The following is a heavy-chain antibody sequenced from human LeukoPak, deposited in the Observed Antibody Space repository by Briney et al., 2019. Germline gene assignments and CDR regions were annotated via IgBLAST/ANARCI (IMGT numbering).Heavy chain of an antibody. V-gene: IGHV4-39*01. CDR1: GGSISSSSYY. J-gene: IGHJ6*03. Sequence: SETLSLXCTVSGGSISSSSYYWGWIRQPPGKGLEWIGSIYYSGSTYYNPSLKSRVTISVDTSKNQFSLKLSSVTAADTAVYYCARHLVVTAIHRYYYYYYMDVWGKGTTVTVSS. D-gene: IGHD2-21*02. CDR2: IYYSGST. CDR3: ARHLVVTAIHRYYYYYYMDV.